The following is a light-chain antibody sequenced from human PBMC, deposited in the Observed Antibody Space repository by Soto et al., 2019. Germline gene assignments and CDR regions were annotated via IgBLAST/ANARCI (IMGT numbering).Light chain of an antibody. Sequence: EIVLTQSPGTLSLSPGERATLSCRASQSVSSSYLAWYQQKPGQAPRLLIYGASSRATGIPDRFSGSGSGTDFTLSISRLEPEDFAVYYCQQYGNSPPRTFGQGPKVEIK. J-gene: IGKJ1*01. CDR2: GAS. CDR3: QQYGNSPPRT. CDR1: QSVSSSY. V-gene: IGKV3-20*01.